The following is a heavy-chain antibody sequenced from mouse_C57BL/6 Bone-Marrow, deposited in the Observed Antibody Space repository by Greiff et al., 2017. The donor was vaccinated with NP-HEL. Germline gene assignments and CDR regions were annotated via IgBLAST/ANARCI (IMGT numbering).Heavy chain of an antibody. Sequence: VQLQQSGPELVKPGASVKISCKASGYAFSSSWMNWVKQRPGQGLEWIGRIYPGDGDTNYNGKFKGKATLTADKSSSTAYMQLSSLTSEDSAVYFCASPYGNLFAYWGKGTLVTVSA. CDR2: IYPGDGDT. V-gene: IGHV1-82*01. J-gene: IGHJ3*01. D-gene: IGHD2-1*01. CDR3: ASPYGNLFAY. CDR1: GYAFSSSW.